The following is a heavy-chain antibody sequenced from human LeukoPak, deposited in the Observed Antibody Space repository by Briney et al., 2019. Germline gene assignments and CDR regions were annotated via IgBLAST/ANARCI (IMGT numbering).Heavy chain of an antibody. D-gene: IGHD2-21*01. CDR2: IKENGSDK. V-gene: IGHV3-7*01. Sequence: GGSLRLSCAASGFTFSSSSMKWVRQAAGGGREWVAHIKENGSDKYYVDSVKGRFTISRDNARNSLYLKMNSLRAEDTAVYYCARHMAPSSWGQGTLVTVSS. J-gene: IGHJ5*02. CDR1: GFTFSSSS. CDR3: ARHMAPSS.